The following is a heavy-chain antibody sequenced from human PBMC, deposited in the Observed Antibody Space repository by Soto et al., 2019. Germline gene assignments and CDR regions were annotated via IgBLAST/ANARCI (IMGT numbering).Heavy chain of an antibody. CDR2: ISTSSNTI. V-gene: IGHV3-48*04. CDR3: ARVSSNYYKEFDP. Sequence: PGGSLRLSCEASGFTFSSHNMNWVRQAPGKGLEWVSFISTSSNTIYYADSVKGRFTISRDNAKNSLYLQMNSLRAEDTAIYYCARVSSNYYKEFDPWGQGTLVTVSS. D-gene: IGHD3-10*01. CDR1: GFTFSSHN. J-gene: IGHJ5*02.